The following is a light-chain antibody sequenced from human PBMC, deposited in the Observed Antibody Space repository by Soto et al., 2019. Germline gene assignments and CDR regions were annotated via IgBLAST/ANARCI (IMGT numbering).Light chain of an antibody. CDR1: SSALGTYNL. CDR2: EGN. V-gene: IGLV2-23*01. CDR3: SSYGTLTTV. J-gene: IGLJ2*01. Sequence: QSALTHFASVSGSPGQSITISYTETSSALGTYNLVSWYQQHPGKAPQLILYEGNKRPSGVSTRFSGSKSGNTASLTISGLQADDEADYYCSSYGTLTTVFGGGTKLTVL.